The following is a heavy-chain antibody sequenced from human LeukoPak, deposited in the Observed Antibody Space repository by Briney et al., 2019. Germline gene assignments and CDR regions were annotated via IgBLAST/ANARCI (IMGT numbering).Heavy chain of an antibody. CDR3: ARLRFWSGYYGNWFDP. J-gene: IGHJ5*02. D-gene: IGHD3-3*01. Sequence: SQTLSLTCTVSGGSISSGGYYWSWIRQHPGKGLEWIGYIYYSGSTYYNPSLKSRVTISVDTSKNQFSLKLSSVTAADTAVYYCARLRFWSGYYGNWFDPWGQGTLVTVSS. CDR2: IYYSGST. V-gene: IGHV4-31*03. CDR1: GGSISSGGYY.